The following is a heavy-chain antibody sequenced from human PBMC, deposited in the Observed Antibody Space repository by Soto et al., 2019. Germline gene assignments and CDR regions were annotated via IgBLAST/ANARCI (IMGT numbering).Heavy chain of an antibody. CDR3: ARALRVDCNAGSCSSD. CDR1: GGTFSSYT. J-gene: IGHJ4*02. Sequence: SVKVSCKASGGTFSSYTISWVRQAPGQGLEWMGRIIPILGIANYAQKFQGRVTITADKSTSTAYMELSSLRSEDTAVYYCARALRVDCNAGSCSSDWGQGTLVTVSS. D-gene: IGHD2-15*01. V-gene: IGHV1-69*02. CDR2: IIPILGIA.